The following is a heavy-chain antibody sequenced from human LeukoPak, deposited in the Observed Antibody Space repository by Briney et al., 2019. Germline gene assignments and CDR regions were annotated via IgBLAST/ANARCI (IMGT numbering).Heavy chain of an antibody. CDR2: INSDGSST. V-gene: IGHV3-74*01. CDR1: GFTFSSYW. Sequence: GGSLRLSCAASGFTFSSYWMHWVRQAPGKGLVWVSRINSDGSSTSYADSVKGRFTISRDNAENTLYLQMNSLRAEDTAVYYCARAGVGATPADYWGQGTLVTVSS. CDR3: ARAGVGATPADY. D-gene: IGHD1-26*01. J-gene: IGHJ4*02.